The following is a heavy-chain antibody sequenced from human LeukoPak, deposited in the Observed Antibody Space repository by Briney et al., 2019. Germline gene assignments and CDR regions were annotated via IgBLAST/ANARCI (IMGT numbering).Heavy chain of an antibody. CDR1: GGSISSGDYY. Sequence: SQPLSLTCTVSGGSISSGDYYWSWIRQPPGKGLEWIGYIYYSGSTYYNPSLKSRVTISVDTSKNQFSLKLNSVTAADTAVYYCARSLRGEPNWFDPWGQGTLVTVSS. V-gene: IGHV4-30-4*01. CDR3: ARSLRGEPNWFDP. CDR2: IYYSGST. J-gene: IGHJ5*02. D-gene: IGHD1-26*01.